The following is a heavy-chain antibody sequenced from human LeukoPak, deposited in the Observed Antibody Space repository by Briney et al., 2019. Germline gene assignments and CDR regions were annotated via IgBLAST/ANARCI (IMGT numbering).Heavy chain of an antibody. D-gene: IGHD3-10*01. CDR2: INSDSANI. J-gene: IGHJ4*02. V-gene: IGHV3-23*01. CDR1: GFTFSTYY. Sequence: GGSLRLSCAASGFTFSTYYMNWVRQAPGKGLEWVSDINSDSANIYYADSVKGRFNIYRDNSKNTLFLQMNSLRAEDTAVYYCAKESAYASGWDFFDSWGQGTLVTVSS. CDR3: AKESAYASGWDFFDS.